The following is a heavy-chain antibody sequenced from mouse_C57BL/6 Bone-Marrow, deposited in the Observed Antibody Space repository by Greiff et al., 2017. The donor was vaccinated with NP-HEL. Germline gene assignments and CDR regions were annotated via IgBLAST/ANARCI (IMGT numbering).Heavy chain of an antibody. Sequence: QVQLQQPGAELVRPGTSVKLSCKASGYTFTSYWMHWVKQRPGQGLEWIGVIDPSDSYTNYNQKFKGKATLTVDTSSSTAYMQLSSLTSEDSAVYYCAYYGNDGYYYAMDYWGQGTSVTVSS. CDR3: AYYGNDGYYYAMDY. CDR2: IDPSDSYT. CDR1: GYTFTSYW. J-gene: IGHJ4*01. D-gene: IGHD2-2*01. V-gene: IGHV1-59*01.